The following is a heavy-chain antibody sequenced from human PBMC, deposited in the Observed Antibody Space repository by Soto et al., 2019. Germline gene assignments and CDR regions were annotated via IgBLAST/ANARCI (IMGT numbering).Heavy chain of an antibody. D-gene: IGHD1-7*01. CDR3: ARDRDSWNYGSFDY. CDR1: GYTFTSYP. CDR2: INAGNGNT. Sequence: QVQLVQSGAEEKKPGASVKVSCKTSGYTFTSYPMHWVRQAPGQRLEWMGWINAGNGNTKSSQKFLGRVTFIRDTSATTVYMELNSLRSEDTAVYYCARDRDSWNYGSFDYWGQGTLVTVSS. V-gene: IGHV1-3*05. J-gene: IGHJ4*02.